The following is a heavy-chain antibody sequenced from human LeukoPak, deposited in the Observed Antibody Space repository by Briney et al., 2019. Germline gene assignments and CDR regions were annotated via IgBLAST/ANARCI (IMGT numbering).Heavy chain of an antibody. D-gene: IGHD1-1*01. J-gene: IGHJ4*02. Sequence: GGSLRLSCAASGFTFSSYWMHWVRQAPGKGLVWVSRINLDGRNIAYADSVKGRFTISRDNAKNTLYLQMNSLRTEDTAIYYCARPPGTSPCFDYWGQGILVAVSS. V-gene: IGHV3-74*01. CDR1: GFTFSSYW. CDR2: INLDGRNI. CDR3: ARPPGTSPCFDY.